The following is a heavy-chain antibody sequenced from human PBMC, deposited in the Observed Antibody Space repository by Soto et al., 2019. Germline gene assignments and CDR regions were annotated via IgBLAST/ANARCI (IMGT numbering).Heavy chain of an antibody. CDR1: GYDFSSYA. V-gene: IGHV1-3*05. J-gene: IGHJ6*02. CDR2: INIGSGNT. D-gene: IGHD5-12*01. CDR3: ARDGGDCGYRLIDYYYIGLDV. Sequence: QVQLVQSGAEEKQPGASVRLSCKASGYDFSSYAMHWVRQAPGQRLEWMGWINIGSGNTEYSQNFQDRITITRDTSSSTVYMELNSLKSEDTAVYYCARDGGDCGYRLIDYYYIGLDVWGQGTMVTVSS.